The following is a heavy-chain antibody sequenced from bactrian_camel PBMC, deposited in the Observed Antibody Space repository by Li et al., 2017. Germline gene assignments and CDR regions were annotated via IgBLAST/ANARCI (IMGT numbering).Heavy chain of an antibody. CDR2: MNTNDGST. D-gene: IGHD3*01. CDR3: AAGIKVWECYSASSPGLASDYDD. V-gene: IGHV3S54*01. Sequence: HVQLVESGGGSVQAGGSLTLSCVASGATDSIGYMGWFRQAPGKEREGVAVMNTNDGSTYYADSVKGRFTISQDTTTKTLYLQMNNLNPEDTAMYYCAAGIKVWECYSASSPGLASDYDDWGPGTQVTVS. CDR1: GATDSIGY. J-gene: IGHJ4*01.